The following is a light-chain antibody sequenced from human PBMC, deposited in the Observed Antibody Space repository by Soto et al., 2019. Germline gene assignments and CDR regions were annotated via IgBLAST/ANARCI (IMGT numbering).Light chain of an antibody. Sequence: DIQMTQSPSSLSASVGDRVTIACRASQSISSYLNWYQQKPGKAPKLLIYAASSLQSRVPSRCSGSGAGTDVTLTISSLQPEDFATYYCQQSYSTPWTFGQGTKVDIK. J-gene: IGKJ1*01. CDR3: QQSYSTPWT. V-gene: IGKV1-39*01. CDR2: AAS. CDR1: QSISSY.